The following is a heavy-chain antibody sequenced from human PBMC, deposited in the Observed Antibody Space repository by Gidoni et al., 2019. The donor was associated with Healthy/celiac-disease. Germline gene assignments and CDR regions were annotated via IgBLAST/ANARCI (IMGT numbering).Heavy chain of an antibody. Sequence: QVQLQQWGAGLLKPSETLSLTCAVYGGSFSGYYWSWIRQPPGKGLEWLGEINHSGSTNYNPSLKSRVTISVDTSKNQFSLKLSSVTAADTAVYYCASLPYNYYDSSGYFDDYWGQGTLVTVSS. D-gene: IGHD3-22*01. CDR2: INHSGST. V-gene: IGHV4-34*01. CDR3: ASLPYNYYDSSGYFDDY. CDR1: GGSFSGYY. J-gene: IGHJ4*02.